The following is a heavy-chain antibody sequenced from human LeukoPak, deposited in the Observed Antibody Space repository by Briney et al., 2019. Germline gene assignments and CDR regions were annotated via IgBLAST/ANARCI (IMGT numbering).Heavy chain of an antibody. CDR3: ARVCSGGSCYSVVDY. J-gene: IGHJ4*02. Sequence: SETLSLTCTVSGGSISNYYWSWIRQPPGKGLEWIGYIYYSGTTNYSPSLKSRVTISVDTSKNQFSLKLSSVTAADTAVYYCARVCSGGSCYSVVDYWGQGTLVTVSS. V-gene: IGHV4-59*01. D-gene: IGHD2-15*01. CDR1: GGSISNYY. CDR2: IYYSGTT.